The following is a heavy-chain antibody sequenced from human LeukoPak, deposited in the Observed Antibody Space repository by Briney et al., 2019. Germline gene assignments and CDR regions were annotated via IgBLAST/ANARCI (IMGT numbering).Heavy chain of an antibody. J-gene: IGHJ4*02. CDR1: GGSISNYY. D-gene: IGHD3-9*01. Sequence: SKTLSLTCTVSGGSISNYYWTWIRQPPGKGLEWVGEIHYTGATSYNPSLKSRATISTDTSKNQFSLRLSSVTAADTAVYYCARGNILTGYCFDFWGQGALVTVSS. CDR3: ARGNILTGYCFDF. V-gene: IGHV4-59*12. CDR2: IHYTGAT.